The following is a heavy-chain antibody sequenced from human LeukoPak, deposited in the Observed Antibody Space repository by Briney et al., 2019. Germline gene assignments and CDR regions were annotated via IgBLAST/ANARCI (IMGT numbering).Heavy chain of an antibody. J-gene: IGHJ6*03. V-gene: IGHV4-39*01. D-gene: IGHD3-3*01. Sequence: SETLSLTCTVSGGPISSSSYYWGWIRQPPGKGLEWIGSIYYSGSTYYNPSLKSRVTISVDTSKNQFSLKLSSVTAADTAVYYCASMYYDFWSGYGGYMDVWGKGTTVTVSS. CDR2: IYYSGST. CDR3: ASMYYDFWSGYGGYMDV. CDR1: GGPISSSSYY.